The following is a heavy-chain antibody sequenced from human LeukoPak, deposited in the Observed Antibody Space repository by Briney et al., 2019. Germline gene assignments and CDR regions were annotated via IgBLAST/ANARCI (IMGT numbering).Heavy chain of an antibody. CDR1: GGSISSYY. CDR3: ARGASGSYFWFDP. J-gene: IGHJ5*02. V-gene: IGHV4-59*01. CDR2: IYYSGST. D-gene: IGHD1-26*01. Sequence: SETLSLTCTVSGGSISSYYWSWIRQPPGKGLEWIGYIYYSGSTNYNPSLRSRVTISVDTSKNQFSLKLSSVTAADTAVYYCARGASGSYFWFDPWGQGTLVTVSS.